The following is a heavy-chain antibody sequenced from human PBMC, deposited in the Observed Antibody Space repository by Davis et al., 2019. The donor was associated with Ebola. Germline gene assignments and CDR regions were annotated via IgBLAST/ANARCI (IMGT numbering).Heavy chain of an antibody. CDR2: IRSKIYGGTT. D-gene: IGHD6-13*01. CDR3: TRDLKQPPPSYYYGMDV. CDR1: GFTFGDYA. Sequence: GESLKISCAASGFTFGDYAMTWVRQVPGKGLEWVGFIRSKIYGGTTQYAASVKGRFTISRDDSKSIAYLQMNSLKTEDTAVYYCTRDLKQPPPSYYYGMDVWGQGTTVTVSS. J-gene: IGHJ6*02. V-gene: IGHV3-49*04.